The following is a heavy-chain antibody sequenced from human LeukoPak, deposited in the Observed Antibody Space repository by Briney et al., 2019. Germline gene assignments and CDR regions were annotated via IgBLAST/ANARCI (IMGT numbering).Heavy chain of an antibody. V-gene: IGHV4-4*07. J-gene: IGHJ4*02. CDR2: IYSSGST. D-gene: IGHD3-16*02. Sequence: SETLSLTCTVSGDSISNNYWACIRQPAGKGLEWIGRIYSSGSTIYNPSLNSRVTMSVDTSKNQFSLRLSSVTAADTAVYYCARGRDYDYVWGSYRLNYYFDYWGQGTLVTVSS. CDR3: ARGRDYDYVWGSYRLNYYFDY. CDR1: GDSISNNY.